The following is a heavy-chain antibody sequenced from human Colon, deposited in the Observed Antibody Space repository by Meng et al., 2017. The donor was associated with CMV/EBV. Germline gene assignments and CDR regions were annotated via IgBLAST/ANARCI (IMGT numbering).Heavy chain of an antibody. D-gene: IGHD6-19*01. CDR3: ARDSWTSGWYTAY. CDR1: GFSFSDSY. Sequence: GGSLRLSCAAPGFSFSDSYMSWIRQAPGKGLEWVASISGHGATLNYADSVRGRFTISRDNAKNALYLQMNSLRAGDTALYYCARDSWTSGWYTAYWGQGTLVTVSS. V-gene: IGHV3-11*01. J-gene: IGHJ4*02. CDR2: ISGHGATL.